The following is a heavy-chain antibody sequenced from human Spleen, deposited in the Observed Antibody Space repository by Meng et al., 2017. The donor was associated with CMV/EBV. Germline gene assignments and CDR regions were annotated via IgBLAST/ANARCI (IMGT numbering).Heavy chain of an antibody. CDR2: ISSSGSTI. Sequence: GESLKISCAASGFTFSSYEMNWVRQAPGKGLEWVSYISSSGSTIYYADSVKGRFTISRDNAKNSLYLQMNSLRAEDTAVYYCARGGPTRPFTVTTGWFDPWGQGTLVTVSS. J-gene: IGHJ5*02. V-gene: IGHV3-48*03. D-gene: IGHD4-11*01. CDR1: GFTFSSYE. CDR3: ARGGPTRPFTVTTGWFDP.